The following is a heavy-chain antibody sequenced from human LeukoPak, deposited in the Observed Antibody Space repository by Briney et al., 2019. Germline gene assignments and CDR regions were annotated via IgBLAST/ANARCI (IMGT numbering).Heavy chain of an antibody. CDR3: TRDRAGTQSWVEFDL. J-gene: IGHJ5*02. V-gene: IGHV3-66*03. CDR2: IYTSGST. Sequence: GGSLRLSCAASGFSVSSTYMSWVRQAPGKGLEWVSLIYTSGSTFYADSVMGRFTISRDNSKNTLFLQMNSLRAEDSAVYYCTRDRAGTQSWVEFDLWGLGTLVTVSS. D-gene: IGHD3-10*01. CDR1: GFSVSSTY.